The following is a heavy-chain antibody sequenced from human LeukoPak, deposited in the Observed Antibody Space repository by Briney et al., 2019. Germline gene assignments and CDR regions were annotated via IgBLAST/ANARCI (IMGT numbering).Heavy chain of an antibody. V-gene: IGHV7-4-1*02. CDR1: GYTFTSYA. Sequence: GASVKGSCKASGYTFTSYAMNWGRQAPGQGLEWMGWINTNTGNPTYAQGFTGRFVFSLDTSVSTAYLQISSLKAEDTAVYYCARGFSGSYKTFDYWGQGTLVTVSS. CDR3: ARGFSGSYKTFDY. CDR2: INTNTGNP. J-gene: IGHJ4*02. D-gene: IGHD1-26*01.